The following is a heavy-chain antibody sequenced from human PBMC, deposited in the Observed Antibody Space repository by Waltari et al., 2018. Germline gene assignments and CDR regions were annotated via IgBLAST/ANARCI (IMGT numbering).Heavy chain of an antibody. CDR2: IYYSGST. V-gene: IGHV4-39*01. CDR1: GGSISSSSYY. CDR3: ARHPPPVPAAIMGWFDP. D-gene: IGHD2-2*02. J-gene: IGHJ5*02. Sequence: QLQLQESGPGLVKPSETLSLTCTVSGGSISSSSYYWGWIRQPPGKGLEWIGSIYYSGSTYYNPSLKSRVTISVDTSKNQFSLKLSSVTAADTAVYYWARHPPPVPAAIMGWFDPWGQGTLVTVSS.